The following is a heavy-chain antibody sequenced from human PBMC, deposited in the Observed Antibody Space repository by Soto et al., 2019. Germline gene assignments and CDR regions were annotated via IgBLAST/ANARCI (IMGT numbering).Heavy chain of an antibody. D-gene: IGHD2-2*01. J-gene: IGHJ5*02. CDR3: ARPYCSSISCYRRGVNWFDP. V-gene: IGHV4-34*01. CDR2: INHSGST. CDR1: GGSFSGYY. Sequence: SETLSLTCAVYGGSFSGYYWSWIRQPPGKGLEWIGEINHSGSTNYNPSLKSRVTISVDTSKNQFSLKLSSVTAADTAVYYCARPYCSSISCYRRGVNWFDPWGQGTLVTVSS.